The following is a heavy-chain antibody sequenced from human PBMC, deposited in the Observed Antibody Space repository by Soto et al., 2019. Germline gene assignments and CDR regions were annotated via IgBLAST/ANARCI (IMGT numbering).Heavy chain of an antibody. Sequence: PXQTLSLTCVISGASVSSKSAAWNWIRHSPSRGLEWLGRTYYRSKWYNDYAVSVKSRITINPDTSKNQFSLHLNSVTPEDTAVYYCGTFLSTTSPDVWGEGTTVTVSS. D-gene: IGHD2-2*01. V-gene: IGHV6-1*01. J-gene: IGHJ6*04. CDR2: TYYRSKWYN. CDR3: GTFLSTTSPDV. CDR1: GASVSSKSAA.